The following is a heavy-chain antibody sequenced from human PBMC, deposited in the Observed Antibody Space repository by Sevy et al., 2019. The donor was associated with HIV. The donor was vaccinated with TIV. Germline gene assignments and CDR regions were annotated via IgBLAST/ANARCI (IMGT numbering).Heavy chain of an antibody. J-gene: IGHJ5*02. D-gene: IGHD6-19*01. CDR2: LNGDGSSA. V-gene: IGHV3-74*01. CDR1: GFTFSSHW. CDR3: TRGRSGTYGWFDP. Sequence: GGSLRLSCAASGFTFSSHWMHWVRQAPGKGLVWVSRLNGDGSSASYADFVKGRFTISRDNGKNTVYLQISSLAADDTAVYYCTRGRSGTYGWFDPWGQGTLVTVSS.